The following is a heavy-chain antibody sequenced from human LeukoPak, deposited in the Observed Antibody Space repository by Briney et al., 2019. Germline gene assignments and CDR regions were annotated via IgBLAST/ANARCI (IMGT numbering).Heavy chain of an antibody. CDR2: MSYDGGNK. CDR1: GFTFSNYD. J-gene: IGHJ4*02. CDR3: AKVYSGYSSSWFFDY. Sequence: GGSLRLSCAASGFTFSNYDIHWVRQAPGEGLEWVAVMSYDGGNKYYADSVKGRFTISRDNSKNTLYLQMNSLRAEDTAVYYCAKVYSGYSSSWFFDYWGQGTLVTVSS. D-gene: IGHD2-2*01. V-gene: IGHV3-30*18.